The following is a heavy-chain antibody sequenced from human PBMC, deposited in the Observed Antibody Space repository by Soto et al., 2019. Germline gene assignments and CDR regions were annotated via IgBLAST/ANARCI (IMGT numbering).Heavy chain of an antibody. CDR3: ARSIAARLNWFDP. J-gene: IGHJ5*02. V-gene: IGHV3-30*03. CDR1: GFTFSSYG. Sequence: GGSLRLSCVASGFTFSSYGMHWVRQAPGKGLEWVAIISYDGSNTYYADSVKGRFTISRDNSKNTLYLQMNSLRAEDTSVYYCARSIAARLNWFDPWGQGTLVTVSS. CDR2: ISYDGSNT. D-gene: IGHD6-6*01.